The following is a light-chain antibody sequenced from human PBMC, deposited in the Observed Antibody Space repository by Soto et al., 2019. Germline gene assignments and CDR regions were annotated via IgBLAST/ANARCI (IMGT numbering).Light chain of an antibody. Sequence: QSVLTQPRSVSGSPGQSVTISCTGTSSDVGGYNYVSWYQQHPGNAPKLMIYHVSKRPSGVPDRFSGSKSGNTASLTISGLQAEDEVDYYCCSYEGSYTWVFGGGTKLTVL. CDR1: SSDVGGYNY. J-gene: IGLJ3*02. CDR3: CSYEGSYTWV. CDR2: HVS. V-gene: IGLV2-11*01.